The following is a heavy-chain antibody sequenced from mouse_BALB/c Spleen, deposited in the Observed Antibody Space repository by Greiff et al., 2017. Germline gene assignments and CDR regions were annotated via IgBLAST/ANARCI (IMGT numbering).Heavy chain of an antibody. V-gene: IGHV5-6*02. J-gene: IGHJ2*01. CDR3: ARQGWTWDY. CDR1: GFTFSSYG. Sequence: DVMLVESGGDLVKPGGSLKLSCAASGFTFSSYGMSWVRQTPDKRLEWVATISSGGSYTYYPDSVKGRFTISRDNAKNTLYLQMSSLKSEDTAMYYCARQGWTWDYWGQGTTLTVSS. CDR2: ISSGGSYT. D-gene: IGHD2-3*01.